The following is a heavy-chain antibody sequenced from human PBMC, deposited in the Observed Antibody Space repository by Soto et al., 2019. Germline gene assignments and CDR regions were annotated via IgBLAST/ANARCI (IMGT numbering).Heavy chain of an antibody. CDR3: ARDPGITGAILGYYYYYGMDV. V-gene: IGHV1-18*01. Sequence: ASVKVSCKASGYTFTSYGISWVRQAPGQGLEWMGWISAYNGNTNYAQKLQGRVTMTTDTSTSTAYMELRSLRSDDTAVYYCARDPGITGAILGYYYYYGMDVWGQGTTVTVSS. D-gene: IGHD1-7*01. J-gene: IGHJ6*02. CDR1: GYTFTSYG. CDR2: ISAYNGNT.